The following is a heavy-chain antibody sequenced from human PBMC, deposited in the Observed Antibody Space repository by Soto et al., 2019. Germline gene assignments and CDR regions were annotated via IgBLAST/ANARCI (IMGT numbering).Heavy chain of an antibody. Sequence: QVQLVESGGGVVQPGRSLRLSCAASGFTFNNYAMHWVRQAPGKGLEWVAFISYDGSNKYYADSVTGRFTISRVNSRNTLYLQMNSLRAEDTAVYYCARGDGYIYGNTFDSWGQGTLVTVSS. CDR3: ARGDGYIYGNTFDS. V-gene: IGHV3-30-3*01. D-gene: IGHD5-18*01. CDR1: GFTFNNYA. CDR2: ISYDGSNK. J-gene: IGHJ4*02.